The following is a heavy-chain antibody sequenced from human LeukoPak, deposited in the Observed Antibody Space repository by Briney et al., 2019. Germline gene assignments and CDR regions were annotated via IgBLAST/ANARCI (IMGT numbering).Heavy chain of an antibody. Sequence: PGRSLRLSCAASGSTFSSYGMHWVRQAPGKELNWVAVISYDESNKYYADSVKGRFTISRDNSKNTLYLQMNSLRAEDTAVYYCAKANEPGIQLWPTLDYWGQGTLVTVSS. CDR2: ISYDESNK. CDR3: AKANEPGIQLWPTLDY. D-gene: IGHD5-18*01. CDR1: GSTFSSYG. V-gene: IGHV3-30*18. J-gene: IGHJ4*02.